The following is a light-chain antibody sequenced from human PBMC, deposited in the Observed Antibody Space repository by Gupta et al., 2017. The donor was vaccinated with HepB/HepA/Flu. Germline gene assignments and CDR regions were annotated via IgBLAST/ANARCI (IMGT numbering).Light chain of an antibody. J-gene: IGKJ1*01. Sequence: DIHMTHAPSSLSAFVGDRVTIPCRASQSISSYLNWYQQKPGKAPKLLIYGASSVQSGVPSRFSGSGSGTDFTLTISRLQPEDFATYYCQQSDNTPRTFGQGTTVEIK. CDR1: QSISSY. V-gene: IGKV1-39*01. CDR2: GAS. CDR3: QQSDNTPRT.